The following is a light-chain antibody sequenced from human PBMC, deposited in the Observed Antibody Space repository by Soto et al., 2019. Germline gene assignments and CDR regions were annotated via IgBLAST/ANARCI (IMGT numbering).Light chain of an antibody. V-gene: IGKV3-20*01. CDR3: RQYGSSPSYT. CDR1: QSLSSY. CDR2: GAS. J-gene: IGKJ2*01. Sequence: EIVLTQSPGTLSLSPGERATLSCRASQSLSSYLAWYQQKPGQAPRLLIYGASSRATGIPDRFSGSGSGTDFTVTISRLEPEDFAVYYCRQYGSSPSYTFGQGNKLEIK.